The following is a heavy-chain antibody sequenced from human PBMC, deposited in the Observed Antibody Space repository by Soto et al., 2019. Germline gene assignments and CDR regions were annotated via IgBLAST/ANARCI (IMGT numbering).Heavy chain of an antibody. D-gene: IGHD3-22*01. CDR2: IYYSGST. CDR1: GGSISSYY. V-gene: IGHV4-59*01. Sequence: PSETLSLTCTVSGGSISSYYWSWIRQPPGKGLEWIGYIYYSGSTNYNPSLKSRVTISVDTSKNQFSLKLSSVTAADTAVYYFVMQGADSSGYYWGGTIDYWGQGTLVTVSS. J-gene: IGHJ4*02. CDR3: VMQGADSSGYYWGGTIDY.